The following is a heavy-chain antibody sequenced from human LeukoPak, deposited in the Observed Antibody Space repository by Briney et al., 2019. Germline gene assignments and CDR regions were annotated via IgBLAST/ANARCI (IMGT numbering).Heavy chain of an antibody. CDR3: ARGGSLTLGYYYYYMDV. CDR1: GGSISSSSYY. D-gene: IGHD3-10*01. CDR2: IYYSGST. J-gene: IGHJ6*03. Sequence: PSETLSLTCTVSGGSISSSSYYWGWIRQPPGKGLEWIGSIYYSGSTYYNPSLKSRVTISVDTSKNQFSLKLSSVTAADTAVYYCARGGSLTLGYYYYYMDVWGKGTTVTVSS. V-gene: IGHV4-39*07.